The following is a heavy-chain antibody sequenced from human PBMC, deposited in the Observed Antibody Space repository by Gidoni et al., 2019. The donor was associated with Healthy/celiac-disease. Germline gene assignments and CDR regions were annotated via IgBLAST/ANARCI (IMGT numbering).Heavy chain of an antibody. J-gene: IGHJ6*02. CDR1: SSYG. V-gene: IGHV3-30*18. CDR2: ISYDGSNK. D-gene: IGHD5-18*01. CDR3: AKVSGQLWLREKSMDV. Sequence: SSYGMHWVRQAPGKGLEWVAVISYDGSNKYYADSVKGRFTISRDNSKNTLYLQMNSLRAEDTAVYYCAKVSGQLWLREKSMDVWGQGTTVTVSS.